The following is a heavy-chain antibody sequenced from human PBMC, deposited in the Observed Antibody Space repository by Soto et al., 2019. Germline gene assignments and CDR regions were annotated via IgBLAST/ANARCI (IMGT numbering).Heavy chain of an antibody. Sequence: QVQVVQSGPEVKKPAASVMVSCKASGYTFTSYGISWVRQAPGQGLEWMGWISGDNGQTTYGQKFRGRVTITTDTTTSPAYMELRSLRSHDTGVYYCARHGRKHVWLERLRTMDVWGQGTTDTVSS. D-gene: IGHD6-25*01. CDR1: GYTFTSYG. CDR2: ISGDNGQT. CDR3: ARHGRKHVWLERLRTMDV. J-gene: IGHJ6*02. V-gene: IGHV1-18*01.